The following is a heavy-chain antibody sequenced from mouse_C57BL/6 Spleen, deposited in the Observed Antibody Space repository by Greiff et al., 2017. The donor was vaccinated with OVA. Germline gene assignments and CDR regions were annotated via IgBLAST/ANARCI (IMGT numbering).Heavy chain of an antibody. CDR1: GYTFTSYW. J-gene: IGHJ1*03. CDR3: AVITTVVRGYCDV. CDR2: INPSNGGT. Sequence: QVQLQQPGTELVKPGASVKLSCKASGYTFTSYWMHWVKQRPGQGLEWIGNINPSNGGTNYNEKFKSKATLTVDKSSSTAYMQLSSLTSEDSAVYYWAVITTVVRGYCDVWGTGTTVTVSS. D-gene: IGHD1-1*01. V-gene: IGHV1-53*01.